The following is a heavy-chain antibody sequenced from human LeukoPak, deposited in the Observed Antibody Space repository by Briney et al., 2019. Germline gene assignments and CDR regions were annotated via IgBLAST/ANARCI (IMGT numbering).Heavy chain of an antibody. Sequence: SQTLSLTCAVSGGSISSGGYSWSWIRQPPGKGLEWIGYIYHSGSTYYNPSLKSRVTISVDRSKNQFSLKLSSVTAADAAVYYCARGGGYYDSSGYYHEPLFDYRGQGTLVTVSS. D-gene: IGHD3-22*01. CDR1: GGSISSGGYS. CDR2: IYHSGST. V-gene: IGHV4-30-2*01. J-gene: IGHJ4*02. CDR3: ARGGGYYDSSGYYHEPLFDY.